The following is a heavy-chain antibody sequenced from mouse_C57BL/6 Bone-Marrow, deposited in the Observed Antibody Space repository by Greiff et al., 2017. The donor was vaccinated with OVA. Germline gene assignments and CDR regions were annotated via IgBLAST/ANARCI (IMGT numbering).Heavy chain of an antibody. V-gene: IGHV2-2*01. CDR2: IWSGGST. J-gene: IGHJ1*03. CDR1: GFSLTSYG. CDR3: ARPYYDYDAWYFDV. Sequence: VKLMESGPGLVQPSQSLSITCTVSGFSLTSYGVHWVRQSPGKGLEWLGVIWSGGSTDYNAAFISRLSISKDNSKSQVFFKMNSLQADDTAIYYCARPYYDYDAWYFDVWGTGTTVTVSS. D-gene: IGHD2-4*01.